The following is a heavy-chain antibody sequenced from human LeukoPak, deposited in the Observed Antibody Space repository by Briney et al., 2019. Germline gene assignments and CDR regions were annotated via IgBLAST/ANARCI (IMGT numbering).Heavy chain of an antibody. Sequence: GASVKVSCKASGGTFSSHAVSWVRQAPGQGLEWMGGIIPIFGTANYAQKFQGRVTITTDESTSTAHMELSRLRSEDTAVYYCARDRLSYDSSGYNPDAFDIWGQGTMVTVSS. CDR1: GGTFSSHA. V-gene: IGHV1-69*05. J-gene: IGHJ3*02. CDR3: ARDRLSYDSSGYNPDAFDI. CDR2: IIPIFGTA. D-gene: IGHD3-22*01.